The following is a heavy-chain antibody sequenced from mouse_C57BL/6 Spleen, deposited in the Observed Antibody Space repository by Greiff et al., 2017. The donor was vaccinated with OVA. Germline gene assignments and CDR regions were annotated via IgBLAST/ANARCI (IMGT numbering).Heavy chain of an antibody. D-gene: IGHD2-2*01. CDR2: IRLKSDNYAT. V-gene: IGHV6-3*01. Sequence: EVKLLESGGGLVQPGGSMKLSCVASGFTFSNYWMNWVRQSPEKGLEWVAQIRLKSDNYATHYAESVKGRFTISRDDSKSSVYLQMNNLRAEDTGIYYCTEGIYYGYGFDYWGQGTTLTVSS. CDR1: GFTFSNYW. CDR3: TEGIYYGYGFDY. J-gene: IGHJ2*01.